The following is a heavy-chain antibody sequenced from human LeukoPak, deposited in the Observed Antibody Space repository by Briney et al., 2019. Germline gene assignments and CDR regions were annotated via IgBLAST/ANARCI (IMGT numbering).Heavy chain of an antibody. D-gene: IGHD3-22*01. CDR2: INHSGST. Sequence: PSETLSLTCAVYGGSFSGYYWSWIRQPPGMGLEWIGEINHSGSTNYNPSLKSRVTISVDTSKNQFSLKLSSVTAADTAVYYCARGGGKYYYDSSGYLSHWGQGTLVTVSS. V-gene: IGHV4-34*01. J-gene: IGHJ4*02. CDR1: GGSFSGYY. CDR3: ARGGGKYYYDSSGYLSH.